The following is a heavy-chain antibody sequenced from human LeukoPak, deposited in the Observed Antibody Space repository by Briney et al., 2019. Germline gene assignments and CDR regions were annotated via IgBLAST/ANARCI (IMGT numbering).Heavy chain of an antibody. D-gene: IGHD3-16*01. Sequence: PGGSLRPSCAASGFTFGSSSMSWVRQTPGQGLQWVANINQDGSETYYVDSVKGRFTISRDNAKNSLYLQMDSLRADDSALYYCATRKCLGCQLFYLDYWGQGSLVTASS. J-gene: IGHJ4*02. CDR2: INQDGSET. V-gene: IGHV3-7*01. CDR3: ATRKCLGCQLFYLDY. CDR1: GFTFGSSS.